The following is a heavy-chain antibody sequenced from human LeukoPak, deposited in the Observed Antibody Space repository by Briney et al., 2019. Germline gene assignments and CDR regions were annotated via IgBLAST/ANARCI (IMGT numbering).Heavy chain of an antibody. CDR1: GGSFSGYY. V-gene: IGHV4-34*01. J-gene: IGHJ4*02. D-gene: IGHD6-19*01. Sequence: PSETLSLTCAVYGGSFSGYYWSWIRQPPGKGLEWIGEINHSGSTYYNPSLKSRVTISVDTSKNQFSLKLSSVTAADTAVYYCARFGSGWYGGGFDYWGQETLVTVSS. CDR2: INHSGST. CDR3: ARFGSGWYGGGFDY.